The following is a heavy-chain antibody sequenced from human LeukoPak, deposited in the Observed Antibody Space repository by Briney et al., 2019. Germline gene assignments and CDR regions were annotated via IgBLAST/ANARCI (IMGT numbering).Heavy chain of an antibody. D-gene: IGHD1-26*01. Sequence: GASVKVSCKASGYTFTGYYMHWVRQAPGQGLEWMGWINPNSGGTNYAQKFQGRVTMTRDTSISTAYMELSRLRSDDTAVYYCARGTPGSNYVWELLSSGWYYFDYWGQGTLVTVSS. CDR2: INPNSGGT. V-gene: IGHV1-2*02. CDR3: ARGTPGSNYVWELLSSGWYYFDY. CDR1: GYTFTGYY. J-gene: IGHJ4*02.